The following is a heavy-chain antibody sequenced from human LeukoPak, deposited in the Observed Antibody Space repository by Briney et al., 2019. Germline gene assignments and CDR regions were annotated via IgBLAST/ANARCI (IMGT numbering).Heavy chain of an antibody. CDR3: AKLGGAEGY. J-gene: IGHJ4*02. CDR2: IWYDGSDK. V-gene: IGHV3-33*03. D-gene: IGHD3-16*01. Sequence: GGSLRLSCAASGFTFSSYGMHWVRQAPGKGLEWVAIIWYDGSDKYYADSVKGRFTISRDNAKNSLYLQMNSLRAEDTAVYYCAKLGGAEGYWGQGTLVTVSS. CDR1: GFTFSSYG.